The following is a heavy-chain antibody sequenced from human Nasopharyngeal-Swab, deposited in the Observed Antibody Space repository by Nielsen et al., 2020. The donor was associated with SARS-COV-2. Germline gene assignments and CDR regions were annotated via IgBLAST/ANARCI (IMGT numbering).Heavy chain of an antibody. CDR1: GFTYSGYV. J-gene: IGHJ6*02. Sequence: GESLKISCAASGFTYSGYVMSWVRQAPGKGLEWVSAISGSGGSTYYADSVEGRFTISGDNSNNTLYLQMNSLRGEDTALYYCAKNYGSGGYRSSNYYYDGMDVWGQGTTVTVSS. CDR3: AKNYGSGGYRSSNYYYDGMDV. D-gene: IGHD3-10*01. V-gene: IGHV3-23*01. CDR2: ISGSGGST.